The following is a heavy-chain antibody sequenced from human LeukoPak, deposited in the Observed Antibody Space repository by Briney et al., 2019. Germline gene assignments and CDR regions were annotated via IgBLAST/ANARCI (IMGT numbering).Heavy chain of an antibody. V-gene: IGHV3-74*01. CDR3: ARAPSEIGGYYPQYSLH. D-gene: IGHD3-22*01. CDR2: IKSDGST. Sequence: GGSLRLSCAASGFTFSSYWMHWVRQAPGKGLVWVSRIKSDGSTNYADSVMGRFTISRDNAKNTVSLQMNSLRAEDTGVYYCARAPSEIGGYYPQYSLHWVRGTLVSDCS. J-gene: IGHJ1*01. CDR1: GFTFSSYW.